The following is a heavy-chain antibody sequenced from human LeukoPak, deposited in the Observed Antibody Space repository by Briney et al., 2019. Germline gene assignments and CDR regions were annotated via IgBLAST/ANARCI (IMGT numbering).Heavy chain of an antibody. Sequence: GGSLRLSCAASGFIFSNAWMSWVRQAPGKGLEWVGRIKSKTEGGTTDYAAPVKGRFTISRDDSKNMLYLQMNSLKTEDTAVYYCTTDPRLTYDILTGYYEDIDFYYGMDVWGQGTTVTVSS. V-gene: IGHV3-15*01. CDR1: GFIFSNAW. J-gene: IGHJ6*02. CDR2: IKSKTEGGTT. D-gene: IGHD3-9*01. CDR3: TTDPRLTYDILTGYYEDIDFYYGMDV.